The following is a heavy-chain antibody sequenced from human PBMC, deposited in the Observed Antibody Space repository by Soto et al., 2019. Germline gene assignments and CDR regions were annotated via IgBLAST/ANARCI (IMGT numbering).Heavy chain of an antibody. CDR2: ISYDATYK. J-gene: IGHJ4*02. D-gene: IGHD4-17*01. CDR1: RFTFSSYG. CDR3: TTLYGDAYDY. V-gene: IGHV3-30*03. Sequence: QVQLVESGGGVVQPGRSLRLSCAASRFTFSSYGMHRVRQAPGKGLEWVAVISYDATYKRYADSVKGRFTISRDNSKNTLYLQINRLRVEDKALYYCTTLYGDAYDYWGQGTLVTVSS.